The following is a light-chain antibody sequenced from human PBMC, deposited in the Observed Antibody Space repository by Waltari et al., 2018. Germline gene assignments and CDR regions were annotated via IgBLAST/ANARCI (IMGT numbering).Light chain of an antibody. CDR2: DAS. Sequence: EIVLTQSPATLSLSPGERATFSCRASQSVSSYFAWYQHKPGQAPRHLIYDASNRATGIPARFSGSGSGTNFTLTISSLEPEDFAVYYCQQRSNWPITFGPGTRLEIK. CDR3: QQRSNWPIT. V-gene: IGKV3-11*01. J-gene: IGKJ5*01. CDR1: QSVSSY.